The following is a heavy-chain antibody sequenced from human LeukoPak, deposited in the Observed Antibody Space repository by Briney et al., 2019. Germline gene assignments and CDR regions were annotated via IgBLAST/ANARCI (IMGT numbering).Heavy chain of an antibody. CDR3: ARIVFGVVNDALDL. Sequence: ASVTVSCKTSVYTFTGHYIHWVRQAPGHGLQWMGWINPKTGGTGYAQDFHDRVTMTSDTSITTAYLTLSGLRSDDTAIYYCARIVFGVVNDALDLWGQGTLVSV. V-gene: IGHV1-2*02. J-gene: IGHJ3*01. CDR2: INPKTGGT. D-gene: IGHD3-3*01. CDR1: VYTFTGHY.